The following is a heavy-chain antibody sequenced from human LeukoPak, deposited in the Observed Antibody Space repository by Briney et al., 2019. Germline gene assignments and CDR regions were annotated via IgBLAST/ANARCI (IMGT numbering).Heavy chain of an antibody. CDR1: GGSISSSSYY. Sequence: SETLSLTCTVSGGSISSSSYYWGWIRQPPGKGLEWIGSIYYSGSTYYNPSLKSRVTISVDTSKNQFSLKLSSVTAADTAVYYCARLTYGSGSYYIDYWGQGTLVTVSS. CDR3: ARLTYGSGSYYIDY. J-gene: IGHJ4*02. CDR2: IYYSGST. D-gene: IGHD3-10*01. V-gene: IGHV4-39*01.